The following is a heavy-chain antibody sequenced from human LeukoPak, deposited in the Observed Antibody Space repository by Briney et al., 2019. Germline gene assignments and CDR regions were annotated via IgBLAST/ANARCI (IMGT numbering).Heavy chain of an antibody. J-gene: IGHJ3*02. CDR1: GFTSSDYS. Sequence: GGSLRLAWAASGFTSSDYSMKWVSQAPGKGLEWVSSISSSSSCRCYADSLKSRFTTAVDNPKNALYLQMNSQRAEETAVYYCSRSDCVDHGVRAFDIWGQGTMVTVSS. CDR3: SRSDCVDHGVRAFDI. V-gene: IGHV3-21*01. D-gene: IGHD2-21*02. CDR2: ISSSSSCR.